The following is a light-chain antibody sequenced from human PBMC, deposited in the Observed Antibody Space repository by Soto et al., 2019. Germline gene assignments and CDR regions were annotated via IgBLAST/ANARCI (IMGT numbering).Light chain of an antibody. J-gene: IGKJ4*01. Sequence: DIQMTQSPSSVSASVGDRVTITCRASQAINRYLAWYQQKPGKAPNLLIYTTSSLQSGVPSRFSGSGSGTDFTLTISSLEHEDFAAYYCQQGNSFPLTFGRGTKVEIK. CDR1: QAINRY. CDR2: TTS. CDR3: QQGNSFPLT. V-gene: IGKV1-12*01.